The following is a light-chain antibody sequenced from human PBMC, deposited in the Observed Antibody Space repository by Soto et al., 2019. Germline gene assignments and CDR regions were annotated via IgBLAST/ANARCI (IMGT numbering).Light chain of an antibody. CDR3: QQYIDWPPGS. CDR2: DTS. J-gene: IGKJ1*01. CDR1: QSVSSS. Sequence: EIEVTQSPATLSVSPGERVTLSCRASQSVSSSLAWYQQRPGQAPRLLIYDTSTRAAGISARFSGSGSGTEFTLTISSLQSEDFAVYYCQQYIDWPPGSFGQGTAVEIK. V-gene: IGKV3-15*01.